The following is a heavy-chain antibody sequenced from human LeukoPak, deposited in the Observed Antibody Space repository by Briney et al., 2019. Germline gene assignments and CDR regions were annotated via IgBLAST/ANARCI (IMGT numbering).Heavy chain of an antibody. D-gene: IGHD4-17*01. Sequence: PGGSLRLSCAASGFTFSGSAMHWVRQASGKGLEWVGRIKSKANNYATAYAASVNGRFTISRDDSKNTAYLQMNSLKTGDTAVYYCTRLDYGDFRFDLWGRGTLVTVSS. CDR1: GFTFSGSA. CDR3: TRLDYGDFRFDL. CDR2: IKSKANNYAT. V-gene: IGHV3-73*01. J-gene: IGHJ2*01.